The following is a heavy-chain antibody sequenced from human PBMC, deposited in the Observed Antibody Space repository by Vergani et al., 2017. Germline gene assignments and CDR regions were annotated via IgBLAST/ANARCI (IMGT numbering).Heavy chain of an antibody. CDR3: ARAEVLNSDFWSGFDP. V-gene: IGHV1-18*01. Sequence: QVQLVQSGAEVKKPGASVKVSCKASGYTFTSYGISWVRQAPGQGLEWMGWISAYNGNTNYAQKLQGRVTMTTDTSTSTAYMELRGLRSDDTAVYYCARAEVLNSDFWSGFDPWGQGTLVTVSS. CDR2: ISAYNGNT. J-gene: IGHJ5*02. D-gene: IGHD3-3*01. CDR1: GYTFTSYG.